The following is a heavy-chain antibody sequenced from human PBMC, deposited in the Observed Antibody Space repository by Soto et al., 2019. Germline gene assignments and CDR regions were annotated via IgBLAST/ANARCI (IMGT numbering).Heavy chain of an antibody. CDR1: GFTFSSYA. D-gene: IGHD2-2*01. CDR3: AKGGAQLLHYNWFDP. J-gene: IGHJ5*02. CDR2: ISGSGGST. V-gene: IGHV3-23*01. Sequence: HPGGSLRLSCAASGFTFSSYAMSWVRQAPGKGLEWVSAISGSGGSTYYADSVKGRFTISRDNSKNTLYLQMNSLRAEDTAVYYCAKGGAQLLHYNWFDPWGQGTLVTVSS.